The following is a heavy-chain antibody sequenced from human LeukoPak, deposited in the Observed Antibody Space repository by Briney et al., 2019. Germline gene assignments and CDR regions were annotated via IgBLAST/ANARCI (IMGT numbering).Heavy chain of an antibody. CDR1: GFTFSTYW. CDR2: VKYDGSEK. J-gene: IGHJ4*02. V-gene: IGHV3-7*01. D-gene: IGHD3-3*01. Sequence: PGGSLRLSCAVSGFTFSTYWMSWVRQAPGKGLEWVANVKYDGSEKYYVDSVNGRFTISRDNAKNSLYLQMNSLRAEDTAVYYCARAPREWLLGYYFDYWGQGTLVTVSS. CDR3: ARAPREWLLGYYFDY.